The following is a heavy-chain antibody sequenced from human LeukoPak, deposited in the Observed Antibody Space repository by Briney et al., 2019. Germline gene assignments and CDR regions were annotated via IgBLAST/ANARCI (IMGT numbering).Heavy chain of an antibody. J-gene: IGHJ3*02. CDR2: ISGSGGST. CDR3: AKGWITIFGVVIGAFDI. CDR1: GFTFSSYA. V-gene: IGHV3-23*01. Sequence: GGSLRLSCAASGFTFSSYAISWVRQAPGKGLEWVSAISGSGGSTYYADSVKGRFTISRDNSKNTLYLQMNSLRAEDTAVYYCAKGWITIFGVVIGAFDIWGQGTMVTVSS. D-gene: IGHD3-3*01.